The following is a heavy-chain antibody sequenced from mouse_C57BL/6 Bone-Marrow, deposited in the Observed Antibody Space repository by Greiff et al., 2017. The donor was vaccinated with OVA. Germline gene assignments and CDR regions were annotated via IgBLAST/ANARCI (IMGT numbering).Heavy chain of an antibody. V-gene: IGHV14-2*01. CDR2: IDPEDGEN. CDR3: ARWGSLFAD. CDR1: GFTIKDYY. J-gene: IGHJ3*01. Sequence: VQLQQSGAELVKPGASVKLSCTASGFTIKDYYMNWVKQRTEQGLEWIGRIDPEDGENKYAPKFQGKATITADTSSNTAYLQLSSLTSEDTAVYYCARWGSLFADGGQGTLVTVSA.